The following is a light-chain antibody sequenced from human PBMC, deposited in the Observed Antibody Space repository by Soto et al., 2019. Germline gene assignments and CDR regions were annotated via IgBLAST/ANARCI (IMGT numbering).Light chain of an antibody. J-gene: IGKJ1*01. V-gene: IGKV3-11*01. Sequence: EIVLTQSPATLSLSPGERATLSCRASQSIGLAIAWYQHKPGQAPRLLIFDASQRATGIPARFRGSGSGTDFTLSISSLEPEDFATYYCLQDYNYPPTFGQGTKVEIK. CDR1: QSIGLA. CDR2: DAS. CDR3: LQDYNYPPT.